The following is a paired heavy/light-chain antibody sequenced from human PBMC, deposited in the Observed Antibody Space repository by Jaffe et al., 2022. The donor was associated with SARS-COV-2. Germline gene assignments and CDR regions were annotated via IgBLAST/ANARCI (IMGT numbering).Light chain of an antibody. Sequence: QSVLTQPPSVSAAPGQKVTISCSGGSSNIGSNHLSWYQQVPGTAPKLLIYENDKRPSGIPDRFSGSKSGTTATLGITGLQTGDEAEYYCGAWDGRLNTGVFGGGTSLTVL. CDR1: SSNIGSNH. V-gene: IGLV1-51*02. J-gene: IGLJ3*02. CDR3: GAWDGRLNTGV. CDR2: END.
Heavy chain of an antibody. D-gene: IGHD3-9*01. Sequence: EVQLVESGGGLVQPGGSLRLSCAASGFTFSDYAMTWVRRIPGKGLDWVSSISDSTDSTYYADSVRGRFTISRDNSKNTLYLQMNALRVEDTALYYCAKGKIFDSGLEYWGQGTLVTVSS. CDR1: GFTFSDYA. CDR2: ISDSTDST. J-gene: IGHJ4*02. CDR3: AKGKIFDSGLEY. V-gene: IGHV3-23*04.